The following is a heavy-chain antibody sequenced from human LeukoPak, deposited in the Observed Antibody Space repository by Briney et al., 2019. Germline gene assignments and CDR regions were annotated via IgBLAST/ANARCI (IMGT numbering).Heavy chain of an antibody. CDR1: GGTFSDYG. CDR3: ARERVVMGEMWSYKWFDP. CDR2: IIPMLDIA. D-gene: IGHD3-16*01. V-gene: IGHV1-69*04. Sequence: SVKVSCRASGGTFSDYGISWVRQAPGQGLEWMARIIPMLDIANYEQKFQGRVTVTADKSTSTVHMEFSSLRSEDTAVYYCARERVVMGEMWSYKWFDPWGQGSLVTVSS. J-gene: IGHJ5*02.